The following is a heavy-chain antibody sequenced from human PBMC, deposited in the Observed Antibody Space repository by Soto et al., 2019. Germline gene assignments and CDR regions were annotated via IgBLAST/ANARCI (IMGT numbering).Heavy chain of an antibody. V-gene: IGHV3-74*03. CDR2: INTDGSVA. J-gene: IGHJ5*02. D-gene: IGHD3-16*01. Sequence: EVQLVESGGGLVQPGESLRLSCAASGLTFRSYWMHWVRQAPGKGLVWVSRINTDGSVAMYVDSVKGRFPISRDNPKNTLYLKIKRRRAETPAVYYWLRDFQLGPLDPRGQGPLVPVSP. CDR1: GLTFRSYW. CDR3: LRDFQLGPLDP.